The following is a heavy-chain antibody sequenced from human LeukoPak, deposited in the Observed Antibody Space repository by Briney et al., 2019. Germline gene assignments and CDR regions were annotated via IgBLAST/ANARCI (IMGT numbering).Heavy chain of an antibody. D-gene: IGHD6-13*01. CDR1: GASISSSY. V-gene: IGHV4-59*01. J-gene: IGHJ4*02. CDR3: AGIAAAGIDY. CDR2: IYYSGST. Sequence: SETLSLTCTVSGASISSSYWSWIRQPPGKGLEWIGYIYYSGSTNYNLSLKSRVIISLDKSRNQFSLMLSSVTAADTAVYYCAGIAAAGIDYWGQGTLVTVSS.